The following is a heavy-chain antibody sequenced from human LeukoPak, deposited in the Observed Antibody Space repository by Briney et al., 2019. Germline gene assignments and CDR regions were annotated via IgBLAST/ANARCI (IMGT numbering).Heavy chain of an antibody. V-gene: IGHV4-38-2*02. CDR2: IYHSGST. Sequence: SETLSLTCTVSGGSISSYYWSWIRQPPGKGLEWIGSIYHSGSTYYNPSLKSRVTISVDTSKNQFSLKLSSVTAADTAVYYCARDRGSGWYDDAFEIWGQGTMVTVSS. J-gene: IGHJ3*02. D-gene: IGHD6-19*01. CDR3: ARDRGSGWYDDAFEI. CDR1: GGSISSYY.